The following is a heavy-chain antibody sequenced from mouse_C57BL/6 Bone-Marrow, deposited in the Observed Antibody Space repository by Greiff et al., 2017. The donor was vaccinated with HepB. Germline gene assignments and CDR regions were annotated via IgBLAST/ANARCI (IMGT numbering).Heavy chain of an antibody. CDR2: IDPENGDT. CDR1: GFNIKDDY. Sequence: EVKLMESGAELVRPGASVKLSCTASGFNIKDDYMHWVKQRPEQGLEWIGWIDPENGDTEYASKFQGKATITADTSSNTAYLQLSSLTSEDTAVYYCITGPTVGGQGTLVTVSA. D-gene: IGHD1-1*01. J-gene: IGHJ3*01. CDR3: ITGPTV. V-gene: IGHV14-4*01.